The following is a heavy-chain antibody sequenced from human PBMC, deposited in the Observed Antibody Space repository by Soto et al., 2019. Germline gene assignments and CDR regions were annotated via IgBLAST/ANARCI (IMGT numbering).Heavy chain of an antibody. Sequence: QVQLVESGGGVVQPGRSLRLSCAASGFTFSSYGMHWVRQAPGKGLEWVAVIWYDGRNKYYADSVKGRFTISRDNSKNTLYLQMNSRRAEDTAVYYCARGPRYCSGGSCYRVDYWGQGTLVTVSS. CDR2: IWYDGRNK. D-gene: IGHD2-15*01. V-gene: IGHV3-33*01. CDR1: GFTFSSYG. J-gene: IGHJ4*02. CDR3: ARGPRYCSGGSCYRVDY.